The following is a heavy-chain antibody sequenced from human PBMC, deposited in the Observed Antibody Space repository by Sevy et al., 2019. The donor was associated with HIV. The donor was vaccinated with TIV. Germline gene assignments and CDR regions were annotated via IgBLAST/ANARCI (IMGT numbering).Heavy chain of an antibody. CDR1: GFTFSSYS. CDR2: ISSSSSYI. CDR3: GSWDSYDFWSGYPPYYYYGMDV. D-gene: IGHD3-3*01. J-gene: IGHJ6*02. Sequence: GGSLRLSCAASGFTFSSYSMNWVRQAPGKGLEWVSSISSSSSYIYYADSVKGRFTISRDNAKNSLYLQMNSLRAEDTAVYYCGSWDSYDFWSGYPPYYYYGMDVWGQGTTVTVSS. V-gene: IGHV3-21*01.